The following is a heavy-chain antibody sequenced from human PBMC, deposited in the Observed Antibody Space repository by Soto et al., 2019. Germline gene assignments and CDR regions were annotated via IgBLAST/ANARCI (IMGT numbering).Heavy chain of an antibody. J-gene: IGHJ3*02. D-gene: IGHD3-22*01. CDR2: IKKDGSVK. CDR3: GRARIVVVLPLDI. V-gene: IGHV3-7*05. CDR1: GFTFSSYW. Sequence: GGSLRLSCAASGFTFSSYWMSWVRQAPGKGLEWVANIKKDGSVKYYVDSVKGRFTISRDNAKNSLYLQMNSLRAEDTAVYYWGRARIVVVLPLDIWGKGTMVTVSS.